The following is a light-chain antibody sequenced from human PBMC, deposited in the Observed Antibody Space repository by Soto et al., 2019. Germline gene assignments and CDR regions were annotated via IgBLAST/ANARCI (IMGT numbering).Light chain of an antibody. V-gene: IGLV2-14*01. CDR2: EVI. CDR1: SSDVGGYHY. Sequence: QSALTQPASVSGSTGQSITISCTGTSSDVGGYHYVSWYQQHPGKAPKLMIYEVINRPSGVSNRFSGSKSGDTASLTISGLQAEDEADYYCSSDTSSNTLVFGTGTKVTVL. J-gene: IGLJ1*01. CDR3: SSDTSSNTLV.